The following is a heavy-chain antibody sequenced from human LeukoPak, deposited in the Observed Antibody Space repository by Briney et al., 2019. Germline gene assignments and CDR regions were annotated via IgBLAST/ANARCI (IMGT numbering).Heavy chain of an antibody. V-gene: IGHV4-34*01. CDR3: ARGRRGSSTSSQRRRYFDY. CDR2: INHSGST. J-gene: IGHJ4*02. D-gene: IGHD2-2*01. Sequence: PSETLSLTCAVYGGSFSGYYWSWIRQPPGKGLEWIGEINHSGSTNYNPSLKSRVTISVDTSKNQFSLKLSSVTAADTAVYYCARGRRGSSTSSQRRRYFDYWGQGTLVTVSS. CDR1: GGSFSGYY.